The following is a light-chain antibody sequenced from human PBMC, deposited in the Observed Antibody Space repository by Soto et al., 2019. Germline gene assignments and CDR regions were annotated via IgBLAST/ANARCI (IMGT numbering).Light chain of an antibody. CDR3: QQYSTYAT. CDR2: DVS. V-gene: IGKV1-5*01. Sequence: IQMTQSPSTLSASVGDRVTITCRASQSLSNWLAWYQQKPGKAPRLLIFDVSSLESGLPSRFSGSGSGTEFPLPLSKLQPDDFTTYYCQQYSTYATFGQGTKLEIK. CDR1: QSLSNW. J-gene: IGKJ1*01.